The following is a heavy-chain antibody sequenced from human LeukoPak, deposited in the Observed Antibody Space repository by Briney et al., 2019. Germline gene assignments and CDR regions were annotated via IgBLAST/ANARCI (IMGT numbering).Heavy chain of an antibody. D-gene: IGHD3-22*01. CDR3: ARRGIYYYDSSGRANYYFDY. J-gene: IGHJ4*02. Sequence: ASVKVSCKASDYTFSNYGISWVRQAPGQGLEWMGWINPNSGGTNYAQKFQGRVTMTRDTSISTAYMELRSLRPDDTAMYYCARRGIYYYDSSGRANYYFDYWGQGTLVTVSS. V-gene: IGHV1-2*02. CDR1: DYTFSNYG. CDR2: INPNSGGT.